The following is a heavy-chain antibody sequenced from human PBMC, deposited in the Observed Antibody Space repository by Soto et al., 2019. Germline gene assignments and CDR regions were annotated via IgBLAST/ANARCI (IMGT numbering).Heavy chain of an antibody. CDR3: ARVGDCSSTSCRPLGAFDI. V-gene: IGHV1-69*13. CDR1: GGAFSSYA. J-gene: IGHJ3*02. Sequence: SVKGSWKASGGAFSSYAISLVRQAPGQGLEWMGGIIPIFGTANYAQKFQGRVTITADESTSTAYMELSSLRSEDTAVYYCARVGDCSSTSCRPLGAFDIWGQGTMVTVSS. D-gene: IGHD2-2*01. CDR2: IIPIFGTA.